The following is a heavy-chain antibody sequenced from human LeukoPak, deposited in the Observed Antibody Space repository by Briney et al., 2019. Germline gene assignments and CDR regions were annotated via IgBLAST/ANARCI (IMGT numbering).Heavy chain of an antibody. V-gene: IGHV4-34*09. D-gene: IGHD2-15*01. Sequence: PSETLSLTCAVYGGSFSGYYWSWIRQPPGKGLEWIGEINHSGSTNYNPSLKSRVTISVDTSKNQFSLKLSSVTAADTAVYYCARGPSGRAFDYWGQGTLVTVSS. CDR1: GGSFSGYY. CDR2: INHSGST. J-gene: IGHJ4*02. CDR3: ARGPSGRAFDY.